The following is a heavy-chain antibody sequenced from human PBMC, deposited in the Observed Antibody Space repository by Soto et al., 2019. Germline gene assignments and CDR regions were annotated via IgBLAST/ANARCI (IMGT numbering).Heavy chain of an antibody. CDR2: MSPRTGMT. J-gene: IGHJ1*01. CDR1: GYNFINYD. Sequence: QEQLLQSGAEVRRPGASVTVSCKASGYNFINYDISWVRQAAGQGLDWMGWMSPRTGMTMTTYLPDFQHRLTLTWDTSVTTAYLEGRALTSAATAVYFCARGGTAGYDFWSNTRGDWLSSWCQVTLVTVSS. V-gene: IGHV1-8*01. D-gene: IGHD3-3*01. CDR3: ARGGTAGYDFWSNTRGDWLSS.